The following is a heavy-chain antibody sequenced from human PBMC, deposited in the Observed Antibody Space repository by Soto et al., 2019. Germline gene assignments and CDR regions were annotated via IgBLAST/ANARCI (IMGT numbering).Heavy chain of an antibody. V-gene: IGHV4-31*03. CDR2: IYYSGST. D-gene: IGHD6-19*01. CDR3: ASSVAVAGDRYWFDP. Sequence: QVQLQESGPGLVKPSQTLSLTCTVSGGSISSGGYYWSWIRQHPGKGLEWIGYIYYSGSTYYNPSLWSRVTISVDTSKNQFSLKLSSVTAADTAVYYCASSVAVAGDRYWFDPWGQGTLVTVSS. CDR1: GGSISSGGYY. J-gene: IGHJ5*02.